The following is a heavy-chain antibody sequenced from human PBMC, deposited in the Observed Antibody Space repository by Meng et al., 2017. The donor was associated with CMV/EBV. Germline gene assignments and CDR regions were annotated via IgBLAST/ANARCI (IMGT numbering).Heavy chain of an antibody. CDR1: GGSISSSSYY. Sequence: SETLSLTCTVSGGSISSSSYYWGWIRQPPGKGLEWIGSIYYSGSTYYNPSLKSRVIISVDTSKNQFSLKLSSVTAADTAVYYCARDNGARPGRPYYYYGMDVWGQGTTVTVSS. J-gene: IGHJ6*02. CDR3: ARDNGARPGRPYYYYGMDV. D-gene: IGHD6-6*01. V-gene: IGHV4-39*07. CDR2: IYYSGST.